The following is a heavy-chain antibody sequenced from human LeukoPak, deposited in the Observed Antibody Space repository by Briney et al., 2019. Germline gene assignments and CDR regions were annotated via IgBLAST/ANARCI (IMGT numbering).Heavy chain of an antibody. V-gene: IGHV1-2*06. J-gene: IGHJ4*02. D-gene: IGHD3-22*01. CDR1: AYSFTDYY. CDR2: INPNSGGT. Sequence: ASVKVSCKASAYSFTDYYIHWVRQAPGQGLKWMGRINPNSGGTDYAQKFQGRVTMTRDTSISTAYMELSRLRSDDTAVYYCARSSPTYYFDSSGYYYGDYWGQGTLVIVSS. CDR3: ARSSPTYYFDSSGYYYGDY.